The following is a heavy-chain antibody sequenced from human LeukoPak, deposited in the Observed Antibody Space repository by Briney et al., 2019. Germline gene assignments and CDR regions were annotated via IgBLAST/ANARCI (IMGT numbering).Heavy chain of an antibody. Sequence: GGSLRLSCAASGFTFSNYWVHWVRQAPGKGLVWVSRINRDGSTTNYADSVKGRFTVSRDNAKNTLNLQMNSLRAEDTAVYYCARDRKSGESSEIDFWGQGTLVAVSS. V-gene: IGHV3-74*01. J-gene: IGHJ4*02. CDR1: GFTFSNYW. D-gene: IGHD3-10*01. CDR3: ARDRKSGESSEIDF. CDR2: INRDGSTT.